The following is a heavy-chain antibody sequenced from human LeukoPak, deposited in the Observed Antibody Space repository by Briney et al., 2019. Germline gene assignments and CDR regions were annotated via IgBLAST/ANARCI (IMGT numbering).Heavy chain of an antibody. CDR3: ARDRGGYYDSSGYLDY. J-gene: IGHJ4*02. V-gene: IGHV3-66*01. D-gene: IGHD3-22*01. CDR1: GFTVSSNY. CDR2: IYSGGST. Sequence: RGSLRLSCAASGFTVSSNYMSWVRQAPGKGLEWVSVIYSGGSTYYADSVKGRFTISRDNSKNTLYLQMNSLRAEDTAVYYCARDRGGYYDSSGYLDYWGQGTLVTVSS.